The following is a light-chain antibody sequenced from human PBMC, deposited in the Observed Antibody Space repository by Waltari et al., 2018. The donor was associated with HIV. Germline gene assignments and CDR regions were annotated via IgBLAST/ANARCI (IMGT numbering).Light chain of an antibody. CDR2: SNN. V-gene: IGLV1-44*01. Sequence: QSVLTQPPSASGTPGQRVTIPCSGSSSNIGANTVNWYQRLPGTAPKLLIYSNNQRPSGVPARFSGSKSGTSASLAISGLQSDDEADYYCAAWDDSLNGGWMFGGGTKLTVL. CDR3: AAWDDSLNGGWM. J-gene: IGLJ3*02. CDR1: SSNIGANT.